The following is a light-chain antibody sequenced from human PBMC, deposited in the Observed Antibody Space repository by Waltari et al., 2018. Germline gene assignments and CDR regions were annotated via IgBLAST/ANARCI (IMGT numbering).Light chain of an antibody. Sequence: EVVLTQSPDFQSVTPKEKVTISCRASQSIGSSLHWYQQKPHQSPKFLIKFTSQSISGVPSRLTGSGSGTDFTLSIHSLEAEDVATYYCHQSGSLPYTFGQGTKLEIK. V-gene: IGKV6-21*02. J-gene: IGKJ2*01. CDR1: QSIGSS. CDR3: HQSGSLPYT. CDR2: FTS.